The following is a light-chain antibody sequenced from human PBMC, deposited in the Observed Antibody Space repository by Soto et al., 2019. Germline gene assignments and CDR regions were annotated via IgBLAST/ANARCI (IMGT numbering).Light chain of an antibody. CDR1: RSNVGISY. CDR2: NNN. CDR3: AAWDDSLSALI. Sequence: QSMLTQPPSASGTPGQRVTISCSGSRSNVGISYVYWFQQLPGTAPKLLIYNNNQRPSGVADRFSASKSGTSASLAISGLRSEDEADYYCAAWDDSLSALIFGGGTKLTVL. J-gene: IGLJ2*01. V-gene: IGLV1-47*02.